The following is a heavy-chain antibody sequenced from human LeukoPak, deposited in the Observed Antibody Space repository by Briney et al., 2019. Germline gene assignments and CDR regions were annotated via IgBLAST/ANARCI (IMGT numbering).Heavy chain of an antibody. CDR2: IYYSGST. CDR3: ARGDYGDYYYYMDV. V-gene: IGHV4-59*01. CDR1: GGSISSYY. Sequence: SETLSLTCTVSGGSISSYYGSWIRQPPGEGLEWIGYIYYSGSTNYNPSLKSRVTISVDTSKNQFSMKLSSVTAADTAVYYCARGDYGDYYYYMDVWGKGTTVTISS. J-gene: IGHJ6*03. D-gene: IGHD4-17*01.